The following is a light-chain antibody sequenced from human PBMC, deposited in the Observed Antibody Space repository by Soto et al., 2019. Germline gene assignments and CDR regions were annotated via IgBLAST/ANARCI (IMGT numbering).Light chain of an antibody. CDR2: GAS. CDR1: QSVSSSY. CDR3: QHFGGTKFT. V-gene: IGKV3-20*01. Sequence: EIVLTQSPGTLSLSPGEGATLSCRASQSVSSSYIAWYQQRPGQTPSLLIYGASTRATGIPDRFSGSGSGTHFTLTISRPEPGDFEVYYCQHFGGTKFTFCQRARLKIX. J-gene: IGKJ5*01.